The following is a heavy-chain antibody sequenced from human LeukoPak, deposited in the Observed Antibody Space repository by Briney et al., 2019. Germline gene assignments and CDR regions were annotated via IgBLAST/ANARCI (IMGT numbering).Heavy chain of an antibody. Sequence: GGSLRLSCAASGFTFSGYAMHWVRQAPGKGLDWVAVISYDGSNKYYADSVKGRFTISRDNSKNTLYLQMNSLRAEDTAVYYCARDRRRAAAYYYYGMDVWGQGTTVTVSS. J-gene: IGHJ6*02. V-gene: IGHV3-30*04. CDR1: GFTFSGYA. D-gene: IGHD6-13*01. CDR2: ISYDGSNK. CDR3: ARDRRRAAAYYYYGMDV.